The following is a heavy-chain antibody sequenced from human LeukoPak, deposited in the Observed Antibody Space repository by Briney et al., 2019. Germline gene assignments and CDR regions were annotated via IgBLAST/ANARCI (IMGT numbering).Heavy chain of an antibody. D-gene: IGHD3-22*01. CDR3: ARVSRYYDSSGYPTDNWFDP. CDR1: GFTFNTYS. V-gene: IGHV3-48*01. Sequence: QSGGSLRLSCAASGFTFNTYSMNWVRQAPGQGLEWVSYITSSSSTMFYAGSVRGRFTISRDNAKNSLYLQMNSLRAEDTAVYYCARVSRYYDSSGYPTDNWFDPWGQGTLVTVSS. CDR2: ITSSSSTM. J-gene: IGHJ5*02.